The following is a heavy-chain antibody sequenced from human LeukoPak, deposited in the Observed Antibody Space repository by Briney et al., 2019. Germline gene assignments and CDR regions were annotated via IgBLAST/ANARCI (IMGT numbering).Heavy chain of an antibody. J-gene: IGHJ4*02. CDR2: INPSGGST. Sequence: GASVKVSCKASGYTFTSYYMHWVRQAPGQGLEWMGIINPSGGSTSYAQKFQGRVTMTRDTSTSTVYMELSSLRSEDTAVYYCARDKSCIVGATTLCAFDYWGQGTLVTVSS. D-gene: IGHD1-26*01. V-gene: IGHV1-46*01. CDR3: ARDKSCIVGATTLCAFDY. CDR1: GYTFTSYY.